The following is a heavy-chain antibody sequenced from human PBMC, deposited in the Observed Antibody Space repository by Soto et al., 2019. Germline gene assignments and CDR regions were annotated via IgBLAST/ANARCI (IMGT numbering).Heavy chain of an antibody. J-gene: IGHJ6*02. Sequence: SETLSLTCAVYGGSFSGYYWSWIRQPPGKGLEWIGEINHSGSTNYNPSLKSRVTISVDTSKNQFSLKLSSVTVADTAVYYCARAWYYYYYGMDVWGQGTTVTVSS. CDR3: ARAWYYYYYGMDV. CDR1: GGSFSGYY. CDR2: INHSGST. V-gene: IGHV4-34*01.